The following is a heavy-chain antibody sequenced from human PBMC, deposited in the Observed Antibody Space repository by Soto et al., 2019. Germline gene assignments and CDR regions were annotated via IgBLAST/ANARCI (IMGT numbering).Heavy chain of an antibody. Sequence: QVQLVESGGGVVQPGRSLRLSCAASGFTFSRYAMHWVRQAPGKGLEWVAVISYDGSNKYYADSVKGRFTISRDNSKNALYLQMNSLRAEDTAVYYCARGGDDYVWGSYRNWYFDLWVRGTLDTVSS. J-gene: IGHJ2*01. CDR2: ISYDGSNK. CDR1: GFTFSRYA. CDR3: ARGGDDYVWGSYRNWYFDL. D-gene: IGHD3-16*02. V-gene: IGHV3-30-3*01.